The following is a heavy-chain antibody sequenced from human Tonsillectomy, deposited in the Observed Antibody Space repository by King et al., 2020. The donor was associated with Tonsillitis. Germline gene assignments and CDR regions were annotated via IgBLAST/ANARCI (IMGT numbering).Heavy chain of an antibody. V-gene: IGHV4-39*01. D-gene: IGHD2-21*02. CDR2: IYYSGRN. J-gene: IGHJ4*02. CDR1: GGSISSSSYY. Sequence: QLQESGPGLEKPSETLSLTCTVSGGSISSSSYYWGWIRQPPGKGLEWIGSIYYSGRNYYNPSLRSRVTISVDTSKNQFSLKLSTVTDADTAVYYCASIVVTAILTIEVVGYWGQGTLVTVSS. CDR3: ASIVVTAILTIEVVGY.